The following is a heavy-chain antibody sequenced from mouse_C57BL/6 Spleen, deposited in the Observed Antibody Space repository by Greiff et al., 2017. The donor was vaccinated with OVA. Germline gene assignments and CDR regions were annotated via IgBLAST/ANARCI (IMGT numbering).Heavy chain of an antibody. D-gene: IGHD2-2*01. V-gene: IGHV10-1*01. CDR3: VRLRVTTGGSMDY. J-gene: IGHJ4*01. CDR2: IRSKSNNYAT. CDR1: GFSFNTYA. Sequence: EVQLVESGGGLVQPKGSLKLSCAASGFSFNTYAMNWVRQAPGKGLEWVARIRSKSNNYATYYADSVKDRFTISRDDSESMLYLQMNNLKTEDTAMYYCVRLRVTTGGSMDYWGQGTSVTVSS.